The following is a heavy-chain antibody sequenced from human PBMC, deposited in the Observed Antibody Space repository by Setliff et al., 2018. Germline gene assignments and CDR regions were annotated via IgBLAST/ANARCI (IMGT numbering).Heavy chain of an antibody. D-gene: IGHD2-2*02. CDR2: IYHSGST. CDR1: GQSFSDYY. J-gene: IGHJ6*02. CDR3: ARDRQYCSSPTCYSSYFYYYGMDV. V-gene: IGHV4-34*01. Sequence: SETLSLTCAIYGQSFSDYYWSWVRQPPGKGLEWIGEIYHSGSTNYNPSLKSRVTISVDTSKNQFSLKLSSVTAADTAVYYCARDRQYCSSPTCYSSYFYYYGMDVWGQETTGTVSS.